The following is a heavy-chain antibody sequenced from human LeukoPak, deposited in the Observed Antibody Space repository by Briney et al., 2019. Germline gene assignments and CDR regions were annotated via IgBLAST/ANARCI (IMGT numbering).Heavy chain of an antibody. CDR2: IIPIFGTA. V-gene: IGHV1-69*05. J-gene: IGHJ5*02. CDR1: GGTFSSYA. CDR3: ARSYCSSTSCYLGWFDP. D-gene: IGHD2-2*01. Sequence: GASVKVSCKASGGTFSSYAISWVRQAPGQGLEWMGGIIPIFGTANYAQKFQGRVTITTDESMSTAYMELSSLRSEDTAVYYCARSYCSSTSCYLGWFDPWGQGTLVTVSS.